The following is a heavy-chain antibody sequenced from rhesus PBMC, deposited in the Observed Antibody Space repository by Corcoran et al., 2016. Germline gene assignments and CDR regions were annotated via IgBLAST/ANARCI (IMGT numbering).Heavy chain of an antibody. D-gene: IGHD3-16*01. CDR2: IGGSSGST. J-gene: IGHJ4*01. CDR3: ARAPYYYSGTFDY. CDR1: GYSISSGYG. V-gene: IGHV4-127*01. Sequence: QVQLQESGPGLVKPSETLSLTCAVSGYSISSGYGWSWIRQPPGKGLEWIGYIGGSSGSTNYNPSLKSRVTISKDTSKNQFSLKLSSVTAADTAVYYCARAPYYYSGTFDYWGQGVLVTVSS.